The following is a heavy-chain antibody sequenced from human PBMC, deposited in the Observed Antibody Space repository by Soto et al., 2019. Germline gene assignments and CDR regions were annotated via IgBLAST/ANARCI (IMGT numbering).Heavy chain of an antibody. J-gene: IGHJ4*02. CDR1: GYTFTSYG. V-gene: IGHV1-69*06. Sequence: SVKVSCKASGYTFTSYGIIWVRQAPGQGLEWMGGIIPIIGTANHARKFQGRVTMTADKSTSTAYMELRSLRSDDTAVYYCARRWTTAEIDYWGQGTLVTVSS. CDR2: IIPIIGTA. D-gene: IGHD4-17*01. CDR3: ARRWTTAEIDY.